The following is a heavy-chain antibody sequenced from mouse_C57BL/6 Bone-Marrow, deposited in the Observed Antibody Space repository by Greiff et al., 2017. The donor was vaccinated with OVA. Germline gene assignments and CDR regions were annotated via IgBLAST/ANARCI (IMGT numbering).Heavy chain of an antibody. CDR3: TFYGYYFAD. CDR1: GFNIKDDY. Sequence: EVQLQQSGAELVRPGASVKLSCTASGFNIKDDYMHWVKQRPEQGLEWIGWLDPENGDTEYASKFQGKATITADTSSNTAYLQLSSLTSEDTAVYYCTFYGYYFADWGQGTLVTVSA. D-gene: IGHD2-3*01. CDR2: LDPENGDT. J-gene: IGHJ3*01. V-gene: IGHV14-4*01.